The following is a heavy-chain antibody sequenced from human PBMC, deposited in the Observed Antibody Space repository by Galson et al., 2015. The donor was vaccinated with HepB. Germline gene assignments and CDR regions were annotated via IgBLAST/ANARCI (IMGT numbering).Heavy chain of an antibody. J-gene: IGHJ5*02. CDR2: IIPIFGTA. CDR1: GGTFSSYA. V-gene: IGHV1-69*13. CDR3: ARTAHGDYEWFDP. Sequence: SVKVSCKASGGTFSSYAISWVRQAPGQGLEWMGGIIPIFGTANYAQKFQGRVTITADESTSTAYMELSSLRSEDTAVYYCARTAHGDYEWFDPWGQGTLVTVSS. D-gene: IGHD4-17*01.